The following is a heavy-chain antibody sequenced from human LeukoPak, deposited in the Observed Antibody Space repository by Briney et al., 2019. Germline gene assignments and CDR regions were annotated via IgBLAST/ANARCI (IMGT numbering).Heavy chain of an antibody. CDR2: ISWDGGST. D-gene: IGHD6-19*01. Sequence: PGGSLRLSCAASGFTFDDYAMHWVRQAPGKGLEWVSLISWDGGSTYYGDSVKGRFTIPRDNSKNSLYLQMNSLRAEDTALYYCAKPMAVAGLVNAFDIWGQGTMVTVSS. J-gene: IGHJ3*02. CDR1: GFTFDDYA. V-gene: IGHV3-43D*03. CDR3: AKPMAVAGLVNAFDI.